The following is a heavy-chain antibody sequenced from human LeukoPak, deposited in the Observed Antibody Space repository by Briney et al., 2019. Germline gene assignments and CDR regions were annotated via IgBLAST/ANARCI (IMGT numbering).Heavy chain of an antibody. CDR3: ARGLQQLVRSGDY. CDR2: ISSSSSTI. Sequence: GGFLRLSCAASGFTFSSYSMNWVRQAPGKGLEWVSYISSSSSTIYYADSVKGRFTISRDNAKNSLYLQMNSLRAEDTAVYYCARGLQQLVRSGDYWGQGTLVTVSS. CDR1: GFTFSSYS. J-gene: IGHJ4*02. V-gene: IGHV3-48*01. D-gene: IGHD6-13*01.